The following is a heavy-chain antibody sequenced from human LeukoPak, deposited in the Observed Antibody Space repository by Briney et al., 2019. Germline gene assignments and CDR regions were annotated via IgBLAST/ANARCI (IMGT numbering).Heavy chain of an antibody. CDR3: ARDLSYGYDYYYYYTDG. Sequence: GGSLRLSCAASGFTFIRCAMNWVRQTPGKGLEWVSYISATSANIHYADSVKGRFTISIDNAKNSLYLQMNSLRADDTAVYYSARDLSYGYDYYYYYTDGWGKGTTVTVSS. J-gene: IGHJ6*03. V-gene: IGHV3-48*01. CDR2: ISATSANI. D-gene: IGHD5-18*01. CDR1: GFTFIRCA.